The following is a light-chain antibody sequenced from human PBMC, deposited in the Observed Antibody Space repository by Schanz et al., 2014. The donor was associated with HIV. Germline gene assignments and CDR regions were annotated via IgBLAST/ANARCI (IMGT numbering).Light chain of an antibody. V-gene: IGLV1-44*01. J-gene: IGLJ2*01. CDR3: AAWDDSLNGVV. CDR1: SSNIRINT. CDR2: SNS. Sequence: QSVLTQPPSASGTPGQRVTISCSGSSSNIRINTVNWYQQFPATAPKLLIYSNSRRPSGVPDRFSGSKSGTSASLAISGLQSADEAEYYCAAWDDSLNGVVFGGGTKLTVL.